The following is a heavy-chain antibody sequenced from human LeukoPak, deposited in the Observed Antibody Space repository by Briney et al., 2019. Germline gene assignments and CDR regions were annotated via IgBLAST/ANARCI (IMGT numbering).Heavy chain of an antibody. Sequence: SETLSLTCTVSGGSISSYYWSWIRQPPGNGLEWIGYIYYSGSTNYNPSLKSRVTISVDTSKNQFSLKLSSVTAADTAVYYCARGLWFGGRFDPWGQGTLVTVSS. CDR3: ARGLWFGGRFDP. V-gene: IGHV4-59*08. J-gene: IGHJ5*02. D-gene: IGHD3-10*01. CDR1: GGSISSYY. CDR2: IYYSGST.